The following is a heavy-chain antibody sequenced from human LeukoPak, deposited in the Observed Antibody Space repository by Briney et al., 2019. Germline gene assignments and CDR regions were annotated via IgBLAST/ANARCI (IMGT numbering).Heavy chain of an antibody. CDR2: IYYSGNT. J-gene: IGHJ6*02. D-gene: IGHD1-1*01. Sequence: SEPLSLPCTVSGGSISGYYWSWIRQPPGKGLEWFGYIYYSGNTDYNPSLKSRVTISVDTSKNQFSLKLSSVTAADTAVYYCAREGTTRHNYYGMDVWGQGTTVTVSS. CDR3: AREGTTRHNYYGMDV. V-gene: IGHV4-59*01. CDR1: GGSISGYY.